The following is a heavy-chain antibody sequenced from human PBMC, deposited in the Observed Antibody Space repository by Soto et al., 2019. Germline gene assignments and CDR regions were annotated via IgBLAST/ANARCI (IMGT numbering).Heavy chain of an antibody. Sequence: SETLSLTCTVSGGSISSYYWSWIRQPPGKGLEWIGYIYYSGSTNYNPSLKSRVTISVDTSKNQFSLKLSSVTAADTAVYYCASSSLYSSSWYNYWGQGTLVTVSS. CDR1: GGSISSYY. D-gene: IGHD6-13*01. J-gene: IGHJ4*02. V-gene: IGHV4-59*08. CDR3: ASSSLYSSSWYNY. CDR2: IYYSGST.